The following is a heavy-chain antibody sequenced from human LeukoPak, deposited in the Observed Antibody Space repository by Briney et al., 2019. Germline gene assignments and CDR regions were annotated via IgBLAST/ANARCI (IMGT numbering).Heavy chain of an antibody. CDR2: INPNSGGT. J-gene: IGHJ4*02. Sequence: ASVKVSCKASGYTFTGYWMHWVRQAPGQGLEWMGWINPNSGGTNYAQKFQGRVTMTRDTSISTAYMELSKLRSDDTAVYYCARLLGSSGYWGQGTLVTVSS. CDR1: GYTFTGYW. CDR3: ARLLGSSGY. V-gene: IGHV1-2*02. D-gene: IGHD3-22*01.